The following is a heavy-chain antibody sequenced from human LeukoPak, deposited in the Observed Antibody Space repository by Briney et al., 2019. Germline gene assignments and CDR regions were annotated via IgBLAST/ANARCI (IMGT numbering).Heavy chain of an antibody. CDR2: IIPIVGIA. CDR1: GGTFSSYA. J-gene: IGHJ4*02. Sequence: ASVKVPCKASGGTFSSYAISWVRQAPGQGLEWMGGIIPIVGIANYAQKFQGRVTITADKSTSTAYMELSSLRSEDTAVYYCARDGEMATIYFDYWGQGTLVTVSS. CDR3: ARDGEMATIYFDY. D-gene: IGHD5-24*01. V-gene: IGHV1-69*10.